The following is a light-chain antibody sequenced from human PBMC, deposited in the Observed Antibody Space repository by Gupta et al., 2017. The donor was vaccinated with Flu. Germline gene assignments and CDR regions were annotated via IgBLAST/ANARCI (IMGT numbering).Light chain of an antibody. Sequence: EIVMTQSPATLSVSPGERATLSCRARQSVRSNLDWYKQKPGQAPRLLIYGASTRDTGIPARFSGSGCGSELSLTISIRQLEEFAVYYSQHDKNWPMYTFGQGTKMEIK. CDR1: QSVRSN. J-gene: IGKJ2*01. CDR3: QHDKNWPMYT. V-gene: IGKV3-15*01. CDR2: GAS.